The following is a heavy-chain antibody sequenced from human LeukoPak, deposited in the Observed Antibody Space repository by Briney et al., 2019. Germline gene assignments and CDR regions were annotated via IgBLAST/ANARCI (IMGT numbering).Heavy chain of an antibody. CDR1: GFTFNNYN. Sequence: PGGSLRLSCAASGFTFNNYNMNWVRQAPGKGLEWVSYISSSTNTINYADSVKGRFTISRDNAKNSLYLQMSSLRAEDTAVYYCAREVNYYYYMDVWGKGTTVTVSS. CDR2: ISSSTNTI. CDR3: AREVNYYYYMDV. J-gene: IGHJ6*03. D-gene: IGHD3-22*01. V-gene: IGHV3-48*01.